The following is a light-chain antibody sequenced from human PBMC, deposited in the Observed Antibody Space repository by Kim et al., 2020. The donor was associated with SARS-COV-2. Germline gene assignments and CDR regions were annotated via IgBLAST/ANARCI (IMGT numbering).Light chain of an antibody. CDR2: LAY. CDR1: QGISNS. CDR3: QQYHSTPWT. Sequence: DIQMTQSPSSLSASVGDRVTISCRASQGISNSLAWYQQKPGKAPKLLVYLAYRLESGVPSRFTGSGSGTDYTLTISSLQHEDFATYYCQQYHSTPWTFGHGTKVDIK. J-gene: IGKJ1*01. V-gene: IGKV1-NL1*01.